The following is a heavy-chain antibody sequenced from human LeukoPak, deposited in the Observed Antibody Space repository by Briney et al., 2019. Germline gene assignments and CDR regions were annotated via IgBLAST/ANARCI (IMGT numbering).Heavy chain of an antibody. J-gene: IGHJ4*02. CDR2: IKQDGSEK. Sequence: PGGSLRLSCAASGFTFSSYWMSCVRQAPGKGLEWVANIKQDGSEKYYVESVKGRFTISRDNAKNSLYLQMNSLRAEDTAVYYCARQGALAPVDYWGQGTLVTVSS. V-gene: IGHV3-7*01. CDR1: GFTFSSYW. D-gene: IGHD1-26*01. CDR3: ARQGALAPVDY.